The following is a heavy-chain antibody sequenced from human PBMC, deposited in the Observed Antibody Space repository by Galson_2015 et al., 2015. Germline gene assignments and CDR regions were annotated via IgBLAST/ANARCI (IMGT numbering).Heavy chain of an antibody. CDR2: ISYDGSNK. J-gene: IGHJ4*02. D-gene: IGHD6-19*01. CDR1: GFTFSSYG. V-gene: IGHV3-30*03. CDR3: ARDPGMAAVAVDFDY. Sequence: LRLSCAASGFTFSSYGMHWVRQAPGKGLEWVAVISYDGSNKYYADSAKGRFTISRDNSKNTLYLQMNSLRAEDTAVYYCARDPGMAAVAVDFDYWGQGTLVTVSS.